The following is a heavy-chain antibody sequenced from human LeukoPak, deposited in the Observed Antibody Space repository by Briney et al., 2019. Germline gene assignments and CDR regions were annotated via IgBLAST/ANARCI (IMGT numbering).Heavy chain of an antibody. CDR1: GFTFSSYG. J-gene: IGHJ6*02. CDR2: ISYDGNNK. V-gene: IGHV3-30*03. Sequence: GGSLRLSCAASGFTFSSYGMHWVRQAPGKGLEWVAVISYDGNNKYYTDSVKGRFAISRDNPRNTLYLQMNSLRAEDTAVYYCARDRSMYFYGMDVWGQGTTVTVSS. CDR3: ARDRSMYFYGMDV.